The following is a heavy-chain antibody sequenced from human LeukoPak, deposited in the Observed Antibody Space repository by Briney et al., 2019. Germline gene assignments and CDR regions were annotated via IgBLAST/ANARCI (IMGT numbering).Heavy chain of an antibody. V-gene: IGHV3-23*01. Sequence: GGSLRLSCAASGFTFSSYWMSWVRQAPGKGLEWVSSIFPSGGEIHYADSVRGRFTISRDNSKSTLSLQMNSLRAEDTAVYYCARAGYYYDSSGVGAFDIWGQGTMVTVSS. CDR2: IFPSGGEI. CDR1: GFTFSSYW. J-gene: IGHJ3*02. CDR3: ARAGYYYDSSGVGAFDI. D-gene: IGHD3-22*01.